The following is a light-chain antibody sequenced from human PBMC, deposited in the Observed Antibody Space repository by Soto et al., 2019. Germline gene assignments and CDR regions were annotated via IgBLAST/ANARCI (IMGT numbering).Light chain of an antibody. J-gene: IGKJ1*01. CDR2: GAS. Sequence: EIVLTQSPCTLSFSPWERSTLSCKASQSVSSGYLAWYQQKPGQAPSLLIYGASSRATGIPDRFSGSGSGTDFTLTISRLEPEDFAVYFCQQYSNSPQTLGQGTKVDIK. CDR1: QSVSSGY. CDR3: QQYSNSPQT. V-gene: IGKV3-20*01.